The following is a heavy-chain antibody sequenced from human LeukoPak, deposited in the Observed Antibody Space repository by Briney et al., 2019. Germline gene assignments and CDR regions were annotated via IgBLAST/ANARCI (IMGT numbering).Heavy chain of an antibody. Sequence: ASVKVSCKASGYSFITYTISWVRQAPGQGLEWMGWSNAYNGNTKFAQKFQGRVAMTTDTSTSTAYMELRSLRSDDTAVYFCARDRIPAAVLDHWGQGTLVTVSS. J-gene: IGHJ4*02. V-gene: IGHV1-18*01. CDR2: SNAYNGNT. CDR3: ARDRIPAAVLDH. CDR1: GYSFITYT. D-gene: IGHD6-13*01.